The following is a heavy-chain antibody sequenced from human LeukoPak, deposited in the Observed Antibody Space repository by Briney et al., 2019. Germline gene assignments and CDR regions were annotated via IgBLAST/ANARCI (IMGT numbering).Heavy chain of an antibody. D-gene: IGHD4-23*01. CDR1: GFTFSDYY. CDR3: ARGPAVEYYYYYYMDV. Sequence: GGSLRLSCAASGFTFSDYYMSWIRQAPGKGLEWVSYISSSGSTIYYADSVKGRFTISRDNAKNSLYLQMNSLRAEDTAVYYCARGPAVEYYYYYYMDVWGKGTTVTISS. V-gene: IGHV3-11*04. J-gene: IGHJ6*03. CDR2: ISSSGSTI.